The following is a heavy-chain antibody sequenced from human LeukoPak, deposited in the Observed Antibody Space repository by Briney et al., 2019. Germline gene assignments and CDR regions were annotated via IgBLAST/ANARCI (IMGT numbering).Heavy chain of an antibody. Sequence: ASVKVSCKASGYNFTDYYMHWVRQAPGQGLEWMGWISAYNGNTNYAQKLQGRVTMTTDTSTSTAYMELRSLRSDDTAVYYCARVRRPGSYLVDYWGQGTLVTVSS. CDR1: GYNFTDYY. V-gene: IGHV1-18*04. CDR3: ARVRRPGSYLVDY. CDR2: ISAYNGNT. J-gene: IGHJ4*02. D-gene: IGHD1-26*01.